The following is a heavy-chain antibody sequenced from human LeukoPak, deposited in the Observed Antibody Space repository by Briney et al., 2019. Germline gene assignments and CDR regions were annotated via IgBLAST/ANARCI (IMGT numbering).Heavy chain of an antibody. CDR1: GFTFSSYA. D-gene: IGHD6-19*01. CDR2: ISYDGSNK. V-gene: IGHV3-30*04. CDR3: ARDRSWSSGWYSAYYFDY. Sequence: PGGSLRLSWAASGFTFSSYAMHWVRQAPGKGLEWVAVISYDGSNKYYADSVKGRFTISRDNSKNTLYLQMNSLRAEDTAVYYCARDRSWSSGWYSAYYFDYWGQGTLVTVSS. J-gene: IGHJ4*02.